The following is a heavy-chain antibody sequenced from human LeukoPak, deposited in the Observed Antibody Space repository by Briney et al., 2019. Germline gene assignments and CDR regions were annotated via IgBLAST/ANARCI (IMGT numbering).Heavy chain of an antibody. D-gene: IGHD5-18*01. J-gene: IGHJ3*02. Sequence: GGSLRLSCAASGFTFSSYWMHWVRQAPGKGLVWVSRINSDGSSTSYADSVKGRFTISRDNAKNTLYLQMNSLRAEDTAVYYCARVGYSYGWDGAFDIWGQGTMVTVSS. CDR3: ARVGYSYGWDGAFDI. CDR2: INSDGSST. V-gene: IGHV3-74*01. CDR1: GFTFSSYW.